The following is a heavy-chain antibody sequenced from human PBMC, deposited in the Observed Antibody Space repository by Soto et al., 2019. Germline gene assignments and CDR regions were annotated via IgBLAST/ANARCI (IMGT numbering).Heavy chain of an antibody. V-gene: IGHV1-46*01. CDR3: ARELYSCGGDCPYYMDY. Sequence: ASVKVSCKTSGYPFTDYFIHWVRQAPGQGLEWMGIISLYHHSTSYAQKFQGRLTVTADTSTTTVYMDLSSLSSEDSAVYWCARELYSCGGDCPYYMDYWGQGTLVTVSS. CDR1: GYPFTDYF. J-gene: IGHJ4*02. D-gene: IGHD2-21*02. CDR2: ISLYHHST.